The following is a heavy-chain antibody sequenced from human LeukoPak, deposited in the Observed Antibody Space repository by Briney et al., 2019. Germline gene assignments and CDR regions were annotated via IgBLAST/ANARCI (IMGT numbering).Heavy chain of an antibody. D-gene: IGHD5-18*01. V-gene: IGHV4-61*05. J-gene: IGHJ6*03. CDR3: AGGGYSYGFGYYYYYMDV. CDR1: GGSISSSSYY. CDR2: IYYSGST. Sequence: SETLSLTCTVSGGSISSSSYYWGWIRQPPGKGLEWIGYIYYSGSTNYNPSLKSRVTISVDTSKNQFSLKLSSVTAADTAVYYCAGGGYSYGFGYYYYYMDVWGEGTTVTVSS.